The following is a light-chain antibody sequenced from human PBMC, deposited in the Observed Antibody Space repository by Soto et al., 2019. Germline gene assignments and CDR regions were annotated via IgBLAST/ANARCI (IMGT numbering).Light chain of an antibody. J-gene: IGLJ2*01. V-gene: IGLV1-40*01. CDR1: SSYIGAGYY. CDR2: ANT. CDR3: QSYDDSLGGHVI. Sequence: QSVLTQPHSVSGAPGQRVTISCTGSSSYIGAGYYVQWYQQLPGTAPKLLIYANTNRPSGVPDRFSGSKSGTSASLAITGLQAEDEAEYYCQSYDDSLGGHVIFGGGTKLTVL.